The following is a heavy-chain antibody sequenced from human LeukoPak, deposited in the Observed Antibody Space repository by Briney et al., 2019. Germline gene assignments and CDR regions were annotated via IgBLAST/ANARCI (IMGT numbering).Heavy chain of an antibody. D-gene: IGHD3-22*01. CDR2: ISSSGSTI. V-gene: IGHV3-11*04. CDR3: ARDQRSSGYYGPFDY. CDR1: GFTFSDYY. Sequence: GGSLRLSCAASGFTFSDYYMSWIRQAPGKGLEWVSYISSSGSTIYYADSVKGRFTISRDNSKNTLYLQMNSLRAEDTAVYYCARDQRSSGYYGPFDYWGQGTLVTVSS. J-gene: IGHJ4*02.